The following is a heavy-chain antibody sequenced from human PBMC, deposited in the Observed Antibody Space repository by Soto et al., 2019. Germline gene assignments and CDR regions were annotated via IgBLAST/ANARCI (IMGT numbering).Heavy chain of an antibody. J-gene: IGHJ6*03. Sequence: SETLSLTCTVSGGSISSYYWSWIRQPPGKGLEWIGYIYYSGSTNYNPSLKSRVTISVDTSKNQFSLKLSSVTAADTAVYYCARGGREGGSYYYYYYMDVWGKGTTVTVSS. CDR1: GGSISSYY. CDR3: ARGGREGGSYYYYYYMDV. CDR2: IYYSGST. V-gene: IGHV4-59*01. D-gene: IGHD3-16*01.